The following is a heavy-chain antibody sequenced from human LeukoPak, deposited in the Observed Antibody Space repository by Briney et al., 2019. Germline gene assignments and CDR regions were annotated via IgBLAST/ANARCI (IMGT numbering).Heavy chain of an antibody. J-gene: IGHJ4*02. CDR3: ARGSNYYDSSGYYFLDY. V-gene: IGHV3-23*01. CDR1: GFTFSSYA. Sequence: GGSLRLSCAASGFTFSSYAMSWVRQAPGKGLEWVSGISGSGGSTYYADSVKGRFTISRDNSKNTLYLQMNSLRAEDTAVYFCARGSNYYDSSGYYFLDYWGQGTLVTVSS. D-gene: IGHD3-22*01. CDR2: ISGSGGST.